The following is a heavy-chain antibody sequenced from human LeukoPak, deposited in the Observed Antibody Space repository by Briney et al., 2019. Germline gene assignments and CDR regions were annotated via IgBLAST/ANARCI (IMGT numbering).Heavy chain of an antibody. Sequence: GGSLRLSCAASGFIFDDYGMTWVRQGPGKGLEWVSGINWAGYSTGYADSVRGRFTISRDNAKSTLYLQMNSLRPEDTALYYCVRDLRTDYAFDSWGQGTLVTVSS. CDR3: VRDLRTDYAFDS. CDR1: GFIFDDYG. CDR2: INWAGYST. D-gene: IGHD4/OR15-4a*01. J-gene: IGHJ4*02. V-gene: IGHV3-20*04.